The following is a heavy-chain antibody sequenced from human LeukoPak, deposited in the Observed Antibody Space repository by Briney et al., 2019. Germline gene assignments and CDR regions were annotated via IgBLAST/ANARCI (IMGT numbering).Heavy chain of an antibody. CDR1: GGSISSYY. CDR2: IYTSGST. V-gene: IGHV4-4*07. D-gene: IGHD3-10*01. CDR3: ARDSGTTGEVKFDP. Sequence: SETLSLACTVSGGSISSYYWSWIRQPAGKGLEWIGRIYTSGSTTYNPSLKSRVTMSVDTSKNQFSLKLSSVTAADTAVYYCARDSGTTGEVKFDPWGQGTLVTVSS. J-gene: IGHJ5*02.